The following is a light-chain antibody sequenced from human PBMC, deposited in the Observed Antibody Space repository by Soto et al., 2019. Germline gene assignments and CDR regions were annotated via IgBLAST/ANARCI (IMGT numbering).Light chain of an antibody. CDR2: GAS. V-gene: IGKV3-20*01. Sequence: IILTQTSGMLPLDPGETIILFCIASKSDSRSYLAWFQQKPGRAPRLLIYGASSRATGIPDRFSGSGSGTEFTLTISRLEPEDFAMYYCQRYGSAPITFGQGTRLEIK. J-gene: IGKJ5*01. CDR1: KSDSRSY. CDR3: QRYGSAPIT.